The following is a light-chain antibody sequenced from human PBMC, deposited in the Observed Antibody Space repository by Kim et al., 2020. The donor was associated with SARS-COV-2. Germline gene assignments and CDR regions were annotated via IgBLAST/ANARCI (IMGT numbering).Light chain of an antibody. Sequence: DIQMTQSPSSLSASVGDRVTITCRASQDIKNFLGWFQQKPGKVPKLLIYSASTLQSGVPSRFSGGGSGTDFTLTISSLQPEDVATYYCQKYNNAPRPFGQGTKVDIK. V-gene: IGKV1-27*01. CDR2: SAS. CDR1: QDIKNF. J-gene: IGKJ1*01. CDR3: QKYNNAPRP.